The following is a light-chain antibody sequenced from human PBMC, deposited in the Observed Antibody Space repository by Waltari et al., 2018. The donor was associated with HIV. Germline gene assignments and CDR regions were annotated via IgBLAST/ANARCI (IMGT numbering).Light chain of an antibody. V-gene: IGKV1-39*01. CDR1: QSIGNY. CDR3: QQSSSSPPT. CDR2: AAS. J-gene: IGKJ2*01. Sequence: DIQMTQSPSSLSASVGDRATIICRASQSIGNYLNWYHQKSGTAPALLIYAASCLQSGVPSRFSGSGSGTDFSLTITSLRPEGFATYYCQQSSSSPPTFSQGTKVEI.